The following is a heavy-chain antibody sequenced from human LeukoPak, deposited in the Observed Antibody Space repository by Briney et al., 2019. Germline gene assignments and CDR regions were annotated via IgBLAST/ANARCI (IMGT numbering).Heavy chain of an antibody. J-gene: IGHJ4*02. V-gene: IGHV3-74*01. CDR3: AKVDVVRGVNMYYYDY. CDR2: INTDGSST. Sequence: PGGSLRLSCAASRFTLSSYWMHWVRQAPGKGLVWVSRINTDGSSTNYADSVKGRFTISRDNAMNTLYLQMNNLRAEDTAVYYCAKVDVVRGVNMYYYDYWGQGNLVTVSS. CDR1: RFTLSSYW. D-gene: IGHD3-10*01.